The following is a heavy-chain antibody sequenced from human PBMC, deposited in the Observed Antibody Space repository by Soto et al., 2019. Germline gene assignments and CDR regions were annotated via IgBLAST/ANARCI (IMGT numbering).Heavy chain of an antibody. J-gene: IGHJ4*02. Sequence: QLQLHESGPGLVKPSETLSLTCTVSGGSISSSSYYWGWIRQPPGQGLEWIGSIYYSGSTYYNPSLKSRVTISVDTSKNQFSLKLSSVTAADTAVYYCARAIAAAGNRALDYWGQGTLVTVSS. CDR3: ARAIAAAGNRALDY. D-gene: IGHD6-13*01. CDR1: GGSISSSSYY. CDR2: IYYSGST. V-gene: IGHV4-39*01.